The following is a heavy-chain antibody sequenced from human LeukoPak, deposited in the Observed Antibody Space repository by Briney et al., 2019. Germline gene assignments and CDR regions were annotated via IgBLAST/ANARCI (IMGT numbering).Heavy chain of an antibody. D-gene: IGHD2-21*01. J-gene: IGHJ4*02. CDR3: ARQLGDRLLFDY. CDR1: GGSFSSYF. CDR2: IYYSGST. Sequence: SETLSLTCTVSGGSFSSYFWSWIRQPPGKGLEWVGYIYYSGSTHYNSSLKSRVTISLDTSRNQFSLKLSSVTAADTAVYYCARQLGDRLLFDYWGQGTLVTVSS. V-gene: IGHV4-59*01.